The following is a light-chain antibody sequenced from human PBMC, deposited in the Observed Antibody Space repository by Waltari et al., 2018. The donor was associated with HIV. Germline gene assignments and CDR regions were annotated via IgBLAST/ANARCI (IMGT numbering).Light chain of an antibody. CDR1: QDISNY. V-gene: IGKV1-33*01. J-gene: IGKJ5*01. CDR3: QQYDNLPIT. Sequence: DIQMTQSPSSLSASVGDRVTITCQASQDISNYLNWYQHKPGKAPKLLIYDASNLETGVPSRFSGSGSGTDFTFTISSLQPEDIATYYCQQYDNLPITFAQGTRLEIK. CDR2: DAS.